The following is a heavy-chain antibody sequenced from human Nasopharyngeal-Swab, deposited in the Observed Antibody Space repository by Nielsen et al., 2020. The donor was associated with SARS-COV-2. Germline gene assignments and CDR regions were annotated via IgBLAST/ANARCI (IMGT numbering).Heavy chain of an antibody. V-gene: IGHV4-39*01. Sequence: RQAPGKGLEWIGSIYYSGSTYYNPSLKSRVTISVDTSKNQFSLKLSSVTAADTAVYYCARPDVSAAGRDYWGQGTLVTVSS. J-gene: IGHJ4*02. CDR2: IYYSGST. CDR3: ARPDVSAAGRDY. D-gene: IGHD6-13*01.